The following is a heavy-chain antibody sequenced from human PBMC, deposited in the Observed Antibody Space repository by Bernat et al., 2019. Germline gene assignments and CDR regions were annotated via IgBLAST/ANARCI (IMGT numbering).Heavy chain of an antibody. J-gene: IGHJ5*02. D-gene: IGHD1-14*01. CDR1: GFTFSSYG. Sequence: QVQLVESGGGVVQPGRSLRLSCAASGFTFSSYGMHWVRQAPGKGLEWVAVIWYDGSNKYYADSVKGRFTISRDNSKNTLYLQMNSLRAEDTAVYYCARDTGRGQVNWFDPWGQGTLVTVSS. CDR3: ARDTGRGQVNWFDP. V-gene: IGHV3-33*01. CDR2: IWYDGSNK.